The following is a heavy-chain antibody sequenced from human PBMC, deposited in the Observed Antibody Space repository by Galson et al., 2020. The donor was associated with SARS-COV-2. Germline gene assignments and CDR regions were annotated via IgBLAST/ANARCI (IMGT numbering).Heavy chain of an antibody. Sequence: GGSLRLSCAASGFTFTNYAMHWARQAPGKGFEWLTVISHDGRIQVYADSVKGRFTISRDNSGNMVFLQIVSLRPDDTALYYCTRDVSGGASDIWGQGTMVIVSS. CDR1: GFTFTNYA. J-gene: IGHJ3*02. V-gene: IGHV3-30*01. D-gene: IGHD1-26*01. CDR3: TRDVSGGASDI. CDR2: ISHDGRIQ.